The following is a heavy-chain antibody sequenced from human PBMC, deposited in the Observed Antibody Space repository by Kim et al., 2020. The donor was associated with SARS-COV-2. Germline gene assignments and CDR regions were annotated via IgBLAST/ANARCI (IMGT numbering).Heavy chain of an antibody. CDR1: GFTFSSYA. V-gene: IGHV3-64D*06. Sequence: GGSLRLSCSASGFTFSSYAMHWVRQAPGKGLEYVSAISSNGGSTYYADSVKGRFTISRDNSKNTLYLQMSSLRAEDTAVYYCVTTAGGSYLVWDYWGQGTLVTVSS. J-gene: IGHJ4*02. CDR3: VTTAGGSYLVWDY. D-gene: IGHD1-26*01. CDR2: ISSNGGST.